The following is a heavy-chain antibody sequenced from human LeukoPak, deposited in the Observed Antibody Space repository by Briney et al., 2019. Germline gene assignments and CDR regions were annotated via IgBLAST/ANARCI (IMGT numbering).Heavy chain of an antibody. J-gene: IGHJ6*03. D-gene: IGHD6-13*01. CDR3: ASYIIAAAGTFYYMDV. V-gene: IGHV3-23*01. CDR1: GFTFSSYA. CDR2: ISGSGGST. Sequence: PGGSLRLSCAASGFTFSSYAMSWVRQAPGKGLEWVSAISGSGGSTYYADSVKGRFTISRDNSKNTLYLQMNSLRAEDTAVYYCASYIIAAAGTFYYMDVWGKGTTVTVSS.